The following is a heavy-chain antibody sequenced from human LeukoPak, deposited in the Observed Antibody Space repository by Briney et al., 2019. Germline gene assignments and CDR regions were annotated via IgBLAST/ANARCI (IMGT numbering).Heavy chain of an antibody. V-gene: IGHV4-30-2*01. J-gene: IGHJ4*02. CDR2: IYHSGST. D-gene: IGHD1-26*01. Sequence: SQTLSLTCTVSGGSISSGGYYWSWIRQPPGKGLEWIGYIYHSGSTYYNPSLKSRVTISVDTSKNQFSLKLSSVTAADTAVYYCARVGGRNYYFDYWGQGTLVTVSS. CDR3: ARVGGRNYYFDY. CDR1: GGSISSGGYY.